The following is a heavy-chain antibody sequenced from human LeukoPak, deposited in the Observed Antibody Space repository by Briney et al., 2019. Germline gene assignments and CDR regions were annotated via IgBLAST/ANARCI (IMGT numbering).Heavy chain of an antibody. CDR2: INHSGST. CDR1: GGSFSGYY. V-gene: IGHV4-34*01. CDR3: ARGGAHYYDSSGYPTPFDP. Sequence: RSSETLSLTCAVYGGSFSGYYWSWIRQPPGKGLECIGEINHSGSTNYNPSLKSRVTISVDTSKNQFSLKLSSVTAADTAVYYCARGGAHYYDSSGYPTPFDPWGQGTLVTVSS. D-gene: IGHD3-22*01. J-gene: IGHJ5*02.